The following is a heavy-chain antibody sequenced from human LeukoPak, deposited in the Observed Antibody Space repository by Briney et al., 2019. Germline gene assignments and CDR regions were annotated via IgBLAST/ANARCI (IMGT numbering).Heavy chain of an antibody. CDR1: GFTFSGAW. D-gene: IGHD1-7*01. CDR2: IKSKTDGATT. Sequence: PGGSLRLSCAASGFTFSGAWMSWVRQAPGKGLEWVGRIKSKTDGATTDYTAPVKGRFTISRDDSKNTLYLQMNSLKTEDTAVYYCTADLGTTSLQDYYYYMDVWGDETTVTVSS. V-gene: IGHV3-15*01. CDR3: TADLGTTSLQDYYYYMDV. J-gene: IGHJ6*03.